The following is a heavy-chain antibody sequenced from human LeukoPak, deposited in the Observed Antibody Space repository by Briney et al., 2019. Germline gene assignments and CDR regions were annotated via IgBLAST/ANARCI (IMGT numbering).Heavy chain of an antibody. V-gene: IGHV4-59*01. J-gene: IGHJ5*02. D-gene: IGHD3-16*01. Sequence: SETLSLTCTVSGGSISSYYWSWIRQPPGKGLEWIGYIYYSGSTNYNPSLKSRVTISVDTSKNQFSLKLSSVTAADTAVYYCAGLGGDNWFDPWGQGTLVTVSS. CDR1: GGSISSYY. CDR2: IYYSGST. CDR3: AGLGGDNWFDP.